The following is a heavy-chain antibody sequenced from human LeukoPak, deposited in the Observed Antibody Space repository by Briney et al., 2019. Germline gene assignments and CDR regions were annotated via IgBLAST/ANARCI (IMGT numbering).Heavy chain of an antibody. CDR3: AREAYDYVWGDYYMDV. CDR2: ISTSSIYI. D-gene: IGHD3-16*01. Sequence: PGGSLRLSCAASGFTFSSYSMNWVRQAPGKGLEWVSSISTSSIYIYYADSMKGRFTISRDNAKKSLYLQMNSLRAEDTAVYYCAREAYDYVWGDYYMDVWGKGTTVTVSS. V-gene: IGHV3-21*01. J-gene: IGHJ6*03. CDR1: GFTFSSYS.